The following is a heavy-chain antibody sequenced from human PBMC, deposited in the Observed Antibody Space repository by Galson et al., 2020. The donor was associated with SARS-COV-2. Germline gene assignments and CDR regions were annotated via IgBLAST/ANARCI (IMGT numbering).Heavy chain of an antibody. CDR1: GFTFSSYA. CDR3: ARDQEGDIVVVPAGFSAFDI. D-gene: IGHD2-2*01. CDR2: ISYDGSNK. Sequence: GGSLRLSCAASGFTFSSYAMHWVRQAPGKGLEWVAVISYDGSNKYYADSVKGRFTISRDNSKNTLYLQMNSLRAEDTAVYYCARDQEGDIVVVPAGFSAFDIWGQGTMVTVSS. V-gene: IGHV3-30*04. J-gene: IGHJ3*02.